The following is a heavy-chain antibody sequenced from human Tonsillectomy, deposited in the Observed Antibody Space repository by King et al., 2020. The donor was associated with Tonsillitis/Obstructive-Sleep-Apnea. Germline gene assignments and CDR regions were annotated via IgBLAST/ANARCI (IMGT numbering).Heavy chain of an antibody. CDR2: INPSDGIT. CDR3: ARDDKGDRYFDY. V-gene: IGHV1-46*01. CDR1: GYTFTRYY. D-gene: IGHD2-21*01. Sequence: VQLVQSGTEVTKPGASVRVSCKAFGYTFTRYYIHWVRQAPGQGLEWMGIINPSDGITTYAQKFHGRVTMTRDTSTNTVHMELSSLTSGDTAVYYCARDDKGDRYFDYWGQGTLVTVSS. J-gene: IGHJ4*02.